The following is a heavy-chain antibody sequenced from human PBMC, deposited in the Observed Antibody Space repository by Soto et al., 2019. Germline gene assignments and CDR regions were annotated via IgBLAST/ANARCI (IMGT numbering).Heavy chain of an antibody. CDR3: AKILSVTTNYWHGMDV. V-gene: IGHV3-33*06. CDR1: GSIFTVYG. D-gene: IGHD4-17*01. Sequence: PGGSMGLSCAASGSIFTVYGMHWVRQAPGKGLEWVAVIWFDGSDNRVFYADSVKGRFTVSRDNSKNTLYLQMNSLRVEDSAVYYCAKILSVTTNYWHGMDVWGQGTTVTVSS. J-gene: IGHJ6*02. CDR2: IWFDGSDNRV.